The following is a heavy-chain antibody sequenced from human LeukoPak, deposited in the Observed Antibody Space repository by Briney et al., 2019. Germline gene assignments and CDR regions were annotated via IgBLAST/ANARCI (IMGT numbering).Heavy chain of an antibody. CDR2: IKQDGSEK. D-gene: IGHD6-13*01. Sequence: GGSLRLSCAASGFTFSSYWMSWVSQAPGKGLEWVANIKQDGSEKYYVDSVKGRFTISRDNAKNSLYLQMNSLRAEDTAVYYCARDDTPHSSSWYYFDYWGQGTLVTVSS. V-gene: IGHV3-7*01. CDR1: GFTFSSYW. J-gene: IGHJ4*02. CDR3: ARDDTPHSSSWYYFDY.